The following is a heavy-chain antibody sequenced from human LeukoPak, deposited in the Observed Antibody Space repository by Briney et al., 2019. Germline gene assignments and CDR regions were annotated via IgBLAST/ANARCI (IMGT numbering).Heavy chain of an antibody. V-gene: IGHV3-21*01. CDR2: ISSSSSYI. J-gene: IGHJ3*02. CDR3: ARDFRDSSRGGDAFDI. Sequence: GGSLRLSCAASGFNFNNYWMSWLRQAPGKGLEWVSSISSSSSYIYYADSVKGRFTISRDNAKNSLYLQMNSLRAEDTAVYYCARDFRDSSRGGDAFDIWGQGTMVTVSS. D-gene: IGHD6-19*01. CDR1: GFNFNNYW.